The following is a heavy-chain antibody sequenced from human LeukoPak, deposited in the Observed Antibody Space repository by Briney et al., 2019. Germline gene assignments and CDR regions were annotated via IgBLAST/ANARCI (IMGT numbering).Heavy chain of an antibody. CDR1: GGTFSSYT. D-gene: IGHD5-24*01. V-gene: IGHV1-69*16. CDR3: ARGVMAEGYFDY. J-gene: IGHJ4*02. Sequence: ASVKVSCKASGGTFSSYTISWVRQAPGQGLEWMGRIIPILGIANYAQKFQGRVTITTDESTSTAYMELSSLRSEDTAVYYCARGVMAEGYFDYWGQGTLVTVSS. CDR2: IIPILGIA.